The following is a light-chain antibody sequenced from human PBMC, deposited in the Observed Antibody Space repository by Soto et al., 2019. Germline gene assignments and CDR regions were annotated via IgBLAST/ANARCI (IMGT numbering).Light chain of an antibody. Sequence: QSALTQPASVSGSPGQSITISSTGTSSDIGAYNSVSWYQQHPGKAPKLMIYEVSNRPSGVSNRFSASKSGNTASLTISGLQAEDEADYYCSSRTTSNPYVFGTGTKLTVL. CDR2: EVS. V-gene: IGLV2-14*01. J-gene: IGLJ1*01. CDR1: SSDIGAYNS. CDR3: SSRTTSNPYV.